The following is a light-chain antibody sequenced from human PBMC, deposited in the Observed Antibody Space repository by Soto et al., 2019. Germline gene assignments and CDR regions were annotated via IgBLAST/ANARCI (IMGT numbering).Light chain of an antibody. J-gene: IGKJ3*01. CDR2: AAS. CDR3: QQLNSYPL. Sequence: DIQLTQSPSFLSASVGDRVTITCRASQGISSYLACYQQKPGKAPKLLIYAASTLQRGVPSRFSGIGSGTEFTLTSSSLQLEDFATYYCQQLNSYPLFGPGTKVDIK. V-gene: IGKV1-9*01. CDR1: QGISSY.